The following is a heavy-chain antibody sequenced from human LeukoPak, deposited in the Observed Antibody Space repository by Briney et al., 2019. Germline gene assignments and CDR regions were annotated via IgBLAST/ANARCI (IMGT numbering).Heavy chain of an antibody. CDR2: IWYDGSNK. D-gene: IGHD2-2*01. CDR1: GFTFSSYG. V-gene: IGHV3-33*01. CDR3: ARDILVVPAAIPRGVFDY. J-gene: IGHJ4*02. Sequence: GRSLRLSCAASGFTFSSYGMHWVRQAPGKGLEWVAVIWYDGSNKYYADSVKGRFTISRDNSKNTLYLQMNSLRAEDTAVYYCARDILVVPAAIPRGVFDYWGQGTLVTVSS.